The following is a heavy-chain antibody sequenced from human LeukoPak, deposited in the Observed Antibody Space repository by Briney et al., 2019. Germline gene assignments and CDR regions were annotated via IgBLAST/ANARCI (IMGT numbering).Heavy chain of an antibody. D-gene: IGHD2/OR15-2a*01. J-gene: IGHJ4*02. CDR1: GHSFSSYW. V-gene: IGHV5-51*01. CDR3: ARAMTAESIDY. Sequence: LGESLKISCKASGHSFSSYWIGWVRQMPGKGLQWMGIIYPGDSDTRYSPSFQGQVTISADKSISIAYLQWSSLKASDTAMYYCARAMTAESIDYWGQGTLVTVSS. CDR2: IYPGDSDT.